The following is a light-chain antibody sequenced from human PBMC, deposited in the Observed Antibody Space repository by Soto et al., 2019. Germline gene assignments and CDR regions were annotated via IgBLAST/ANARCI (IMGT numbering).Light chain of an antibody. Sequence: DIQMTQSPSTLSASVGDRVNITCRASQSISSWLAWYQQKPGKAPKLLIYRASDLQTGVPSRFSGSGSGTEFTLTISSLQTDDIATYNCLQYSSYFFTFGPGTKVAVK. CDR1: QSISSW. CDR3: LQYSSYFFT. CDR2: RAS. J-gene: IGKJ3*01. V-gene: IGKV1-5*03.